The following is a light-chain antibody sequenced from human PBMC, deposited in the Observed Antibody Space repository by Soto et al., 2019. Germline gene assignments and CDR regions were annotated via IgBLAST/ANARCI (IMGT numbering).Light chain of an antibody. CDR1: SSDVGGYNY. CDR3: GMWDSSLRLVV. J-gene: IGLJ2*01. V-gene: IGLV2-14*01. Sequence: QSALTQPASVSGSPGQSITISCTGTSSDVGGYNYVSWYQQHPGKAPKLMIYEVSNRPSGVSNRFSGSKSGNTASLTISGLQAEDEADYYCGMWDSSLRLVVFGGGTKVTVL. CDR2: EVS.